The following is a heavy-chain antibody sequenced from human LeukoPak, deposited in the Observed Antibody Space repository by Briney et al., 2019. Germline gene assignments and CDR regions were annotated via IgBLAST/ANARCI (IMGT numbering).Heavy chain of an antibody. CDR3: ARNPPYCTSTSCYNDY. J-gene: IGHJ4*02. D-gene: IGHD2-2*02. CDR1: GYTFTSYG. CDR2: INPNGGAT. Sequence: ASVKVSCKASGYTFTSYGISWVRQAPGQGLEWMGWINPNGGATSYAQRFQGRVTMTRDTSISTAYMELSGLTSDDTAVYYCARNPPYCTSTSCYNDYWGQGTLVTVSS. V-gene: IGHV1-2*02.